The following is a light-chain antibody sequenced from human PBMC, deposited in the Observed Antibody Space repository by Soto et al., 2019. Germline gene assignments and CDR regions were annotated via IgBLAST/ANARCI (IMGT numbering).Light chain of an antibody. CDR3: LQHKSYPIT. CDR1: QSISNH. V-gene: IGKV1-17*01. Sequence: DIQMTQSPSSLSASVADRVIITCVASQSISNHLNWYQQKPGKAPKLLIFAASSLQSGVPSRFSGSRSGTEFTLTISSLQPEDSATYYCLQHKSYPITFGQGTRLEIK. CDR2: AAS. J-gene: IGKJ5*01.